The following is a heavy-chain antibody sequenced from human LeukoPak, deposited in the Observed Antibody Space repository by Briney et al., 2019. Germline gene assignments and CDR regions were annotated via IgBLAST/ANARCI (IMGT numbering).Heavy chain of an antibody. CDR2: IYTSGST. V-gene: IGHV4-61*02. Sequence: SETLSLTCTVSGGSISSGSYYWSWIRQPAGKGLEWIGRIYTSGSTNYNPSLKSRVTISVDTSKNQFSLKLSSVTAADTAVYYCAREWARAFDYWGQGTLVTVSS. J-gene: IGHJ4*02. CDR3: AREWARAFDY. CDR1: GGSISSGSYY. D-gene: IGHD1-26*01.